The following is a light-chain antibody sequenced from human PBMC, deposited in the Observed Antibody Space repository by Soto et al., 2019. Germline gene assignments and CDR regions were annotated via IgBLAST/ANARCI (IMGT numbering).Light chain of an antibody. V-gene: IGKV3-11*01. Sequence: EIVLTQSPATLSLSPGERATLSCRASQSVSSYLAWYQQKPGQAPRLLIYDASNRSTGIPARFSGSGSGTAFTLTINSLEPEDFAVYYCQQRSNWPPLLTFGGGTKVEIK. CDR2: DAS. CDR3: QQRSNWPPLLT. CDR1: QSVSSY. J-gene: IGKJ4*01.